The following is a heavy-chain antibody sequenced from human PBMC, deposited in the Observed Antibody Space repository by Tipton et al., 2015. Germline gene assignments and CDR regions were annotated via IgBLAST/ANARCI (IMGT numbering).Heavy chain of an antibody. CDR1: GYTFTSYG. V-gene: IGHV1-18*01. Sequence: QSGAEVKKPGASVKVSCKASGYTFTSYGISWLRQAPGQGLEWMGWITTYNGDTNYAQSFEGRFTMTTDTSTSTAYMEIGSLRFDDTAVYYCARESRGSSWYFHYGMDVWGQGTTVTVS. CDR3: ARESRGSSWYFHYGMDV. CDR2: ITTYNGDT. D-gene: IGHD3-22*01. J-gene: IGHJ6*02.